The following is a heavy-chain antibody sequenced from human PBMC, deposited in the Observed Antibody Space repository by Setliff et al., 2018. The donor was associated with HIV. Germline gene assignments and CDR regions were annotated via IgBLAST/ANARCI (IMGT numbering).Heavy chain of an antibody. D-gene: IGHD1-26*01. J-gene: IGHJ3*01. CDR3: ARDRVVGATLDPLDL. V-gene: IGHV3-48*03. CDR2: ISGSGSTI. CDR1: GFTFSTSE. Sequence: GGSLRLSCAASGFTFSTSEMNWVRQAPGKGLEWVSYISGSGSTIHYADSVKGRFTISRDNAKNSLYLQMNSLRAEDTAVYYCARDRVVGATLDPLDLWGQGTMVTVSS.